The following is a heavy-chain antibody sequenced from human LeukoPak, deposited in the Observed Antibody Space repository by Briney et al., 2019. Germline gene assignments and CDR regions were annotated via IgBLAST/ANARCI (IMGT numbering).Heavy chain of an antibody. J-gene: IGHJ3*02. D-gene: IGHD2-2*01. V-gene: IGHV1-18*01. CDR3: ARDAMLVVRDAFDI. CDR1: GYTFTSYG. CDR2: ISAHNGNT. Sequence: ASVKVSCKASGYTFTSYGISWVRQAPGQGLEWMGWISAHNGNTNYAQKLQGRVTMTTDTSTSTAYMELRSLRSDDTAVYYCARDAMLVVRDAFDIWGQGTMVTVSS.